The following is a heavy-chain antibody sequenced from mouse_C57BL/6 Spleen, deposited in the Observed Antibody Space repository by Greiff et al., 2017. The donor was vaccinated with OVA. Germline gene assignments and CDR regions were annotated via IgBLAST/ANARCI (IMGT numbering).Heavy chain of an antibody. V-gene: IGHV5-4*01. CDR3: ARGLRPDWYFDV. CDR1: GFTFSSYA. CDR2: ISDGGSYT. Sequence: EVHLVESGGGLVKPGGSLKLSCAASGFTFSSYAMSWVRQTPEKRLEWVATISDGGSYTYYPDNVKGRFTISRDNAKNNLYLQMSHLKSEDTAMYYCARGLRPDWYFDVWGTGTTVTVSS. D-gene: IGHD1-2*01. J-gene: IGHJ1*03.